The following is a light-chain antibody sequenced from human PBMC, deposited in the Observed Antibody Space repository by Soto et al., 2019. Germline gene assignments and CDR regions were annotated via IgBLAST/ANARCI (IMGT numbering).Light chain of an antibody. Sequence: VLTQSPVTLSVSPGERATLSRRASQSVATNLAWYQQRPGQAPRLLIYGASKRAIGLPARFSGSGSGTEFTLTIIRLEPEDFAVYYCQQYGSSPPLTFGGGTKVDIK. V-gene: IGKV3-20*01. CDR3: QQYGSSPPLT. J-gene: IGKJ4*01. CDR2: GAS. CDR1: QSVATN.